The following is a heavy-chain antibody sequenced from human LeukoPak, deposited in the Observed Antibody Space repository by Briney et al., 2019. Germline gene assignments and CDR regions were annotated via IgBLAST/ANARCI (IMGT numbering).Heavy chain of an antibody. CDR3: ARPAVDCSGGSCYSGWFDP. D-gene: IGHD2-15*01. CDR2: IYTSGST. V-gene: IGHV4-61*02. CDR1: GGSISSSSYY. Sequence: PSQTLSLTCTVSGGSISSSSYYWNWIRQPAGKGLEWIGRIYTSGSTNYNPSLKSRVTISLDTSKNQFSLKLSSVTAADTAVYYCARPAVDCSGGSCYSGWFDPWGQGTLVTVSS. J-gene: IGHJ5*02.